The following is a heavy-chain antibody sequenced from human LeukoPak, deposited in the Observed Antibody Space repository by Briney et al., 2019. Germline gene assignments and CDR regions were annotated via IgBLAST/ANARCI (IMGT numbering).Heavy chain of an antibody. J-gene: IGHJ3*02. V-gene: IGHV1-18*01. Sequence: ASVKVSCKASGYTFTSYGISWVRQAPGQRLEWMGWISAYNGNTNYAQKLQGRVTMTTDTSPSTAYMELRSLRPDDTAVYYCARVGAADYAFDIWGQGTMVTVSS. CDR2: ISAYNGNT. CDR3: ARVGAADYAFDI. D-gene: IGHD1-26*01. CDR1: GYTFTSYG.